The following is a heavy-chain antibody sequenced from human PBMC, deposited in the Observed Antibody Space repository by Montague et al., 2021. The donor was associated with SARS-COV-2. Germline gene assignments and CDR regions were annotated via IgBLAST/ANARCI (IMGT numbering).Heavy chain of an antibody. CDR1: GFSLSSYS. J-gene: IGHJ6*02. CDR2: FSGSSTKM. V-gene: IGHV3-48*02. Sequence: SLRLSCAASGFSLSSYSMNWVRQAPGKGLEWVSYFSGSSTKMNFADSVKGRFTISRDIAKNSLYLQMDSLTDEDTAVYYCAKDSYYYGLGYGTDVWGQGTTVTVSS. CDR3: AKDSYYYGLGYGTDV. D-gene: IGHD3-10*01.